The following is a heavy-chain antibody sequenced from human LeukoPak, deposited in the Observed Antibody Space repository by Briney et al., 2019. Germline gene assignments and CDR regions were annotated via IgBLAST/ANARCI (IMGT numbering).Heavy chain of an antibody. D-gene: IGHD3-9*01. V-gene: IGHV4-38-2*02. CDR1: GYSISSGYY. CDR3: ARDYDVLTAYPPTQLFDP. CDR2: IYHSGST. Sequence: SETLSLTCTVSGYSISSGYYWGWIRQPPGQGLEWIGSIYHSGSTYYNPSLKSRVTMSVDTSKNQFSLKLNSVTAADTAVYYCARDYDVLTAYPPTQLFDPWGQGTLVTVSS. J-gene: IGHJ5*02.